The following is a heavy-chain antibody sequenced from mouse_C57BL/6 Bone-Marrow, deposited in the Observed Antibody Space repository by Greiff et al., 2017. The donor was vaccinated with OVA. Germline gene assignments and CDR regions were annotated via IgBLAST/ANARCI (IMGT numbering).Heavy chain of an antibody. CDR1: GFTFSDYG. J-gene: IGHJ1*03. V-gene: IGHV5-17*01. CDR3: ARINYWYFDV. Sequence: VESGGGLVKPGGSLKLSCAASGFTFSDYGMHWVRQAPEKGLEWVAYISSGSSPIYYADTVKGRFTISRDNAKNTLFLQMTSLRSEDTAMYYCARINYWYFDVWGTGTTVTVSS. CDR2: ISSGSSPI.